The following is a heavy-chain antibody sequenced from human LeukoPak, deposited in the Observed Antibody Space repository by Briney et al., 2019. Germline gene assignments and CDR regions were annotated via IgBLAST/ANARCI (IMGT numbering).Heavy chain of an antibody. Sequence: SETLSLTCAVYGGSISDYYWSWTRQPPGKGLEWIGEINHSGSTNYKPSLKSRVTISVDTTKNQVSLKLTSVTAADTAVYYCARTVRRVVVAYSSGFPPHYFSYYMDVWGKGTTVTVS. CDR3: ARTVRRVVVAYSSGFPPHYFSYYMDV. V-gene: IGHV4-34*01. CDR2: INHSGST. CDR1: GGSISDYY. J-gene: IGHJ6*03. D-gene: IGHD3-22*01.